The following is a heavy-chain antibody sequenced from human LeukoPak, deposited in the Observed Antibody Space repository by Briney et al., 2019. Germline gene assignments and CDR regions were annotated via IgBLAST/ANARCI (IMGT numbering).Heavy chain of an antibody. J-gene: IGHJ4*02. CDR2: ISSSSSYT. Sequence: GGSLRLSCAASGFTFSSYSMNRVRQAPGKGLEWVSSISSSSSYTYYADSVKGRFTISRDNAKNSLYLQMNSLRAEDTAVYYCARVSRYYYDSSGYLKQCDYWGQGTLVTVSS. D-gene: IGHD3-22*01. V-gene: IGHV3-21*01. CDR3: ARVSRYYYDSSGYLKQCDY. CDR1: GFTFSSYS.